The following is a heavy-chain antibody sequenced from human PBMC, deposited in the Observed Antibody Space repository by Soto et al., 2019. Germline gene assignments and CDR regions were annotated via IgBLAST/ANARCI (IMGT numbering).Heavy chain of an antibody. V-gene: IGHV3-23*01. Sequence: EVQLLESGGGLVQPGGSLRLSCAASGFTFSSYAMRWVRQAPVKGLEWVSAISGSGGSTYYADSVKGRFTISRDNSKNTLYLQMNSLRAEDTAVYYCARRGSGSYYDSWGQGTLVTGAS. CDR3: ARRGSGSYYDS. CDR2: ISGSGGST. CDR1: GFTFSSYA. J-gene: IGHJ4*02. D-gene: IGHD1-26*01.